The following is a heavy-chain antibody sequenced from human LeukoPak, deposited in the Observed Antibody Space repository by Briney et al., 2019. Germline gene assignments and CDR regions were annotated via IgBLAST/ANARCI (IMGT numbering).Heavy chain of an antibody. CDR1: GFTFSNYA. CDR2: ISGSGGST. V-gene: IGHV3-23*01. CDR3: ARASVLLWFGEPLPYGNYYYYMDV. J-gene: IGHJ6*03. D-gene: IGHD3-10*01. Sequence: GGSLRLSCAASGFTFSNYALSWVRQAPGKGLEWVSDISGSGGSTYYADSVKGRFTISRDNSKNTMYLQMNSLRAEDTAVYYCARASVLLWFGEPLPYGNYYYYMDVWGKGTTVTISS.